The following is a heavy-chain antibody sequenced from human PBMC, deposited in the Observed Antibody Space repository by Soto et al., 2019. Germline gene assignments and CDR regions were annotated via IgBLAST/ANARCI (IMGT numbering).Heavy chain of an antibody. CDR3: ARELRSDYYHRWFDP. CDR2: ISAYNGNT. CDR1: GYTFTSYG. J-gene: IGHJ5*02. V-gene: IGHV1-18*01. Sequence: ASVKVSCKASGYTFTSYGISWVRQAPGQGLEWMGWISAYNGNTNYAQKLQGRVTMTTDTSTSTAYMELRSLRSDDTAVYYCARELRSDYYHRWFDPWGQGTLVTVSS. D-gene: IGHD3-3*01.